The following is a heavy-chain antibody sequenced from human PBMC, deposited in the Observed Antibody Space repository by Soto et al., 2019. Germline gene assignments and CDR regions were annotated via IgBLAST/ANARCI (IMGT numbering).Heavy chain of an antibody. Sequence: PGGSLRRSCAASGFTFSSYVMSWVRQAPGKWLQWVSGISGSGGSTYYAYSVKGRFTISRDNSKNTLYLQLNSLRAEDTAIYYCAKVSGDQLLSTFGYWGQGAMVTVSS. V-gene: IGHV3-23*01. CDR1: GFTFSSYV. CDR3: AKVSGDQLLSTFGY. CDR2: ISGSGGST. J-gene: IGHJ4*02. D-gene: IGHD2-2*01.